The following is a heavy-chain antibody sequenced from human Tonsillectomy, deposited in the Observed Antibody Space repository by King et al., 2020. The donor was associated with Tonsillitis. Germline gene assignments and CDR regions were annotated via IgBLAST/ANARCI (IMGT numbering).Heavy chain of an antibody. J-gene: IGHJ4*02. V-gene: IGHV3-74*01. CDR3: ARAQEDYFFDY. D-gene: IGHD3/OR15-3a*01. Sequence: EVQLVESGGGLVHPGGSLRLSCAASGFTFSSYWMHWVRQAPGKGPVWVSRINNDGSGTSYADSVKGRFTISRDNAKNTVYLQVNSLRAEDTAVYYCARAQEDYFFDYWGQGTLVTVSS. CDR1: GFTFSSYW. CDR2: INNDGSGT.